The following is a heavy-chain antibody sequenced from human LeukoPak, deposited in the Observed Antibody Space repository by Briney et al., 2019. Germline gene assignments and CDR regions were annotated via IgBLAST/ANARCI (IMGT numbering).Heavy chain of an antibody. CDR3: ARGYCSSTSCYVFWFDP. Sequence: SETLSLTCAVYGGSFSGYYWSWIRQPPGKGLEWIGEINHSGSTNYNPSLKSRATISVDTSKNQFSLKLSSVTAADTAVYYCARGYCSSTSCYVFWFDPWGQGTLVTVSS. V-gene: IGHV4-34*01. J-gene: IGHJ5*02. CDR1: GGSFSGYY. CDR2: INHSGST. D-gene: IGHD2-2*01.